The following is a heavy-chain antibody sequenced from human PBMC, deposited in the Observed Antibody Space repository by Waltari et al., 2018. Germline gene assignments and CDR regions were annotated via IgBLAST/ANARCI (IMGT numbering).Heavy chain of an antibody. Sequence: QLQLQESGPGLVKPSETLSLTCTVSGGSISSDSYYWGWIRQPPGKGLEWIGIISYSGSTYYNPSLKSRVTISVDTSKNQCSLKLSSVTAADTAVYYCARLSYHIVTGYGWFDPWGLGTLVTVSS. V-gene: IGHV4-39*01. J-gene: IGHJ5*02. CDR2: ISYSGST. D-gene: IGHD3-9*01. CDR1: GGSISSDSYY. CDR3: ARLSYHIVTGYGWFDP.